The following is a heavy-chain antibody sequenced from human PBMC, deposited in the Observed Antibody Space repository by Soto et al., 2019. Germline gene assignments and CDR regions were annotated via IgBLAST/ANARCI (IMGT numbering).Heavy chain of an antibody. CDR1: GFRFSDYS. D-gene: IGHD1-26*01. V-gene: IGHV3-23*01. CDR2: ISADGHST. CDR3: AKALVGEVGATDY. Sequence: EEQLLESGGGLVQPGGSLRLSCAASGFRFSDYSMSWVRQVPGGGLAWVAVISADGHSTYFADSVKGRFTITRDNFRNTLYLQMNSLGAEDAALYYCAKALVGEVGATDYWGQGTLVTVSS. J-gene: IGHJ4*02.